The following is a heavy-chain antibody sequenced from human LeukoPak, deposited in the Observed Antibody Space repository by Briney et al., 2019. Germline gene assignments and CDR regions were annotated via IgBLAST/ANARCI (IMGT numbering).Heavy chain of an antibody. V-gene: IGHV3-33*08. D-gene: IGHD6-6*01. J-gene: IGHJ5*02. CDR3: AREASSIAANNWFDP. CDR2: IWYDGSNK. Sequence: GGSLRLSCAASGFTFSSYWMHWVRQAPGKGLEWVAVIWYDGSNKYYADSVKGRFTISRDNSKNTLYLQMNSLRAEDTAVYYCAREASSIAANNWFDPRGQGTLVTVSS. CDR1: GFTFSSYW.